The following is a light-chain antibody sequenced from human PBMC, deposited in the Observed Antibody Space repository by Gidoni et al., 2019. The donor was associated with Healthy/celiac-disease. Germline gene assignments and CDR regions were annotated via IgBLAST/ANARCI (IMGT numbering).Light chain of an antibody. CDR1: QSISSW. J-gene: IGKJ1*01. CDR3: QQYNSYPWT. V-gene: IGKV1-5*03. CDR2: KAS. Sequence: DIQMTQSPSTRSASVGDRVTITCRASQSISSWLAWYQQKPGKAPKLLSYKASSLESGVPSRFSGSGSGTEFTLTISSLQPDVFATYYCQQYNSYPWTFGQGTKVEIK.